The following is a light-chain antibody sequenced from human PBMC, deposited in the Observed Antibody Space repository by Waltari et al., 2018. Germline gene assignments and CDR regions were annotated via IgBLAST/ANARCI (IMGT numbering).Light chain of an antibody. CDR3: CSYAGSSTFLLV. Sequence: QSALTQPASVSGSPGQSITISCTGTSSDVGSYNLVSWYQQHPGKAPKLMIYEVSKRPSGVSNRFSGSKSCNTASLTISGLQAEDEADYYCCSYAGSSTFLLVFGTGTKVTVL. CDR1: SSDVGSYNL. J-gene: IGLJ1*01. V-gene: IGLV2-23*02. CDR2: EVS.